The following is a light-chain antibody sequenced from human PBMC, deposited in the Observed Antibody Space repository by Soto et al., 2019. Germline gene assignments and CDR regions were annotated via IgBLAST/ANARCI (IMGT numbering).Light chain of an antibody. CDR1: QSVSDN. J-gene: IGKJ1*01. Sequence: EIVFTQSPVTLSLSPGERVTLSCRASQSVSDNLAWYQQKPGQAPRLLIYAASSRATGIPDRFSGGGSGTDFTLTISRLEPEDFAVYYCQQCGSSPWTFGQGTKVDIK. CDR3: QQCGSSPWT. CDR2: AAS. V-gene: IGKV3-20*01.